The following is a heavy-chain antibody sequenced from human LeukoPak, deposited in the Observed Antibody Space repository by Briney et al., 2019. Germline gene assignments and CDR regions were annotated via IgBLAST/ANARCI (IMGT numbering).Heavy chain of an antibody. D-gene: IGHD4-17*01. CDR2: IYTSGST. V-gene: IGHV4-61*02. J-gene: IGHJ4*02. CDR3: ARGSRNYNDYGDYYSDY. CDR1: GGSISSGSYY. Sequence: SETLSLTCTVSGGSISSGSYYWSWIRQPAGKGLEWIGRIYTSGSTKYNPSLKSRVTISVDTSKNQFSLKLSSVTAADTAVYYCARGSRNYNDYGDYYSDYWGQGTLVTVSS.